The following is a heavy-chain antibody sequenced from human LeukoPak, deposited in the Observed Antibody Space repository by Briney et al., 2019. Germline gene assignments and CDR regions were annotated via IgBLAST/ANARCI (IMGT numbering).Heavy chain of an antibody. Sequence: GASVKVSCKASGYTFTSYAMHWVRQAPGQRLEWMGIIYPGDSDTKYNAPFQGQVTISADKSISTAYLQWGSLKASDTATYYCARPALYCSSTVCPPYMDVWGKGTTVTVSS. CDR3: ARPALYCSSTVCPPYMDV. V-gene: IGHV5-51*01. CDR2: IYPGDSDT. CDR1: GYTFTSYA. D-gene: IGHD2-2*01. J-gene: IGHJ6*03.